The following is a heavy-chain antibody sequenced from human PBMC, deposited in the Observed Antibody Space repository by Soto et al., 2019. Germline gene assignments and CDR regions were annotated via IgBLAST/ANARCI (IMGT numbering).Heavy chain of an antibody. CDR2: MNPNSGNT. D-gene: IGHD3-10*01. Sequence: QVQLVQSGAEVKKPGASVKVSCKASGYTFTSYDINWVRQATGQGLEWMGWMNPNSGNTGYAQKFQGRVTMTRNTSISTAYMELSSLRSEDTAVYYCARGFPSLRYYYAKKGGDWFDSWGQGTLVTVSS. CDR3: ARGFPSLRYYYAKKGGDWFDS. J-gene: IGHJ5*01. CDR1: GYTFTSYD. V-gene: IGHV1-8*01.